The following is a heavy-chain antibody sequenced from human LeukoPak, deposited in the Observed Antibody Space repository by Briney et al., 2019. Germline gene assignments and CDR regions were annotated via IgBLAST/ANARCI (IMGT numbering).Heavy chain of an antibody. V-gene: IGHV3-33*06. J-gene: IGHJ4*02. Sequence: GGSLRLSCAASGFTFSSYGMHWVRQAPGKGLERVAVIWYDGSNKYYADSVKGRFTISRDNSKNTLYLQMNSLRAEDTAVYYCAKDLVAVAGTGDYWGQGTLVTVSS. D-gene: IGHD6-19*01. CDR2: IWYDGSNK. CDR3: AKDLVAVAGTGDY. CDR1: GFTFSSYG.